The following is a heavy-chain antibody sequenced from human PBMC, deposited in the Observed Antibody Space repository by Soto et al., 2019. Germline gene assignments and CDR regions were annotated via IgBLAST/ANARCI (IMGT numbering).Heavy chain of an antibody. D-gene: IGHD2-2*01. J-gene: IGHJ3*02. CDR3: ARSRYCSSTSCYFVDAFDI. Sequence: EVQLVESGGGLVQPGGSLRLSCAASGFTFSSYWMSWVRQAPGKGLEWVANIKQDGSEKYYADSVKGRFTISRDNAKNSLYLQMNSLRAEDTAVYYCARSRYCSSTSCYFVDAFDIWGQGTMVTVSS. CDR1: GFTFSSYW. V-gene: IGHV3-7*01. CDR2: IKQDGSEK.